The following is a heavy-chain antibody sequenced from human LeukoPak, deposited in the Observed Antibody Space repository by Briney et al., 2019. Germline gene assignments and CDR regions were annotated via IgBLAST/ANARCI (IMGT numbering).Heavy chain of an antibody. V-gene: IGHV4-61*02. D-gene: IGHD3-22*01. CDR2: IYTGGST. J-gene: IGHJ5*02. CDR1: GGSISSGSYY. CDR3: ATSYYYDSSGYYENWFDP. Sequence: SETLSLTCTVSGGSISSGSYYWSWIRQPAGKGLEWIVRIYTGGSTNYNPSLKSRVPISVYTSKTQFSLNLSSVTAADTAVYYCATSYYYDSSGYYENWFDPWGQGTLVTVSS.